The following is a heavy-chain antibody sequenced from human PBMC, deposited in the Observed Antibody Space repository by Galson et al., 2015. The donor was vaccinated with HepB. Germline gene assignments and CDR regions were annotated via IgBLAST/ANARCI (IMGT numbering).Heavy chain of an antibody. CDR3: ARERAVAAYYYYYMDV. V-gene: IGHV1-18*01. D-gene: IGHD6-19*01. Sequence: SVKVSCKASGYTFTSYGISWVRQAPGQGLEWMGWISAYNGNTNYAQKLQGRVTMTTDTSTSTAYMELRSLRSDDTAVYYCARERAVAAYYYYYMDVWGKGTTVTVSS. CDR1: GYTFTSYG. CDR2: ISAYNGNT. J-gene: IGHJ6*03.